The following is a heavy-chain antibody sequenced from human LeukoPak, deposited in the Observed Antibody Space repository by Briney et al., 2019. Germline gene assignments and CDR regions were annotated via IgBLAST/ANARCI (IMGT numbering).Heavy chain of an antibody. CDR1: GFTFSSYA. Sequence: PGGSLRLSCAASGFTFSSYAMHWVRQAPGKGLEWVAVISYDGSNKYYADSVKGRFTISRDNSKNTLYLQMNSLRAEDMAVYYCARGSGTHYYHYSMDVWGQGTTVTVSS. J-gene: IGHJ6*02. D-gene: IGHD3-10*01. V-gene: IGHV3-30-3*01. CDR3: ARGSGTHYYHYSMDV. CDR2: ISYDGSNK.